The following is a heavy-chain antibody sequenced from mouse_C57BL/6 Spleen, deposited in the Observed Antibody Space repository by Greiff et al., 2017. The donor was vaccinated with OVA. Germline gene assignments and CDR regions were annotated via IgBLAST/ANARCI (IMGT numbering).Heavy chain of an antibody. CDR3: ARSGYYGSSSDWYFGV. Sequence: QVQLQQPGAELVMPGASVKLSCKASGYTFTSYWMHWVKQRPGQGLEWIGEIDPSDSYTNYNQKFKGKSTLTVDKSSSTAYMQLSSLTSEDSAVYYCARSGYYGSSSDWYFGVWGTGTTVTVSS. CDR1: GYTFTSYW. CDR2: IDPSDSYT. V-gene: IGHV1-69*01. J-gene: IGHJ1*03. D-gene: IGHD1-1*01.